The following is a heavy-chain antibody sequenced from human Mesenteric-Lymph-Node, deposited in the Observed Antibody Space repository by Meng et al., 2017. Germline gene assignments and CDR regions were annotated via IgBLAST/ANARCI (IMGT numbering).Heavy chain of an antibody. CDR1: GYTFTSYG. CDR3: AVVAVDTAMVTILDY. D-gene: IGHD5-18*01. CDR2: ISAYNGNT. V-gene: IGHV1-18*01. J-gene: IGHJ4*02. Sequence: ASVKVSCKASGYTFTSYGISWVRQAPGQGLEWMGWISAYNGNTNYAQKLQGRVTMTTDTSTSTVYMELSSLRSEDTAVYYCAVVAVDTAMVTILDYWGQGTLVTVSS.